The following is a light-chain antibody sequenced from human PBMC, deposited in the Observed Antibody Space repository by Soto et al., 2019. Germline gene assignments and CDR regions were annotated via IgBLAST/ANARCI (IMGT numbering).Light chain of an antibody. CDR3: CSYAGSYTHYV. CDR2: DVS. Sequence: QSALTQPRSVSGSPVQSVTISCTGTSSDVGGYNYVSWYQQHPGKAPKLMIYDVSKRPSGVPDRFSGSKSGNTASLTISGLQAEDEADYYCCSYAGSYTHYVFGTGTKVTDL. V-gene: IGLV2-11*01. J-gene: IGLJ1*01. CDR1: SSDVGGYNY.